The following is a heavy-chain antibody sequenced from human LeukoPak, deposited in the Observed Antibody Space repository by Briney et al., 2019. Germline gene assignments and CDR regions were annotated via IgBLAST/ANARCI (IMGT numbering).Heavy chain of an antibody. CDR1: GFTFSTYG. D-gene: IGHD6-19*01. J-gene: IGHJ4*02. CDR2: ISDNGINQ. Sequence: GGSLRLSCAASGFTFSTYGMHWVRQAPGKGLEWVAVISDNGINQYYVDSVKGRFSISRDNSKNTLYLQMNSQRAEDTAVYYCAKDGEGSSGWYRLQFDYWGQGTLVTVSS. V-gene: IGHV3-30*18. CDR3: AKDGEGSSGWYRLQFDY.